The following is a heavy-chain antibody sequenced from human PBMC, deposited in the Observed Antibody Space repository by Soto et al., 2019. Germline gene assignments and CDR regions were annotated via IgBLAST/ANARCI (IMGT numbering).Heavy chain of an antibody. D-gene: IGHD6-6*01. CDR3: ASTTSRLAARRYYYGMDV. CDR1: GGTFSSYA. V-gene: IGHV1-69*06. Sequence: QVQLVQSGAEVKKPGSSVKVSCKASGGTFSSYAISWVRQAPGQGLEWMRGIIPIFGTANYAQKFQGRVTITADKSTSTAYMELSSLRSEDTAVYHCASTTSRLAARRYYYGMDVWGQGTTVTVSS. CDR2: IIPIFGTA. J-gene: IGHJ6*02.